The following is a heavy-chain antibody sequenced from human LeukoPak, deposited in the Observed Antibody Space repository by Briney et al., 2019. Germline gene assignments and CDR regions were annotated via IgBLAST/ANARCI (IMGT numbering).Heavy chain of an antibody. D-gene: IGHD2-2*01. Sequence: SETLSLTCTVSGGSISSGDYYWSWIRQPPGKGLEWIGYIYYSGSTYYNPSLKSRVTISVDTSKNQFSLKLSSVTAADTAVYYCGSEHRNQLRWFDPWGQGTLVTVSS. V-gene: IGHV4-30-4*01. CDR2: IYYSGST. CDR1: GGSISSGDYY. J-gene: IGHJ5*02. CDR3: GSEHRNQLRWFDP.